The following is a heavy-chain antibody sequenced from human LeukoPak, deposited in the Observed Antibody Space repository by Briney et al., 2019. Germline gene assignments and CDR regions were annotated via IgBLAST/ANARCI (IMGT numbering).Heavy chain of an antibody. J-gene: IGHJ4*02. CDR3: ARDRRGEIRYFDWGAFDY. CDR2: INPHTGDT. D-gene: IGHD3-9*01. V-gene: IGHV1-2*02. CDR1: GYTFTGYY. Sequence: ASVKVSCKASGYTFTGYYIHWVRQAPGQGLEWLGWINPHTGDTYHAQKFQGRVTMTSDASVNTAYMQLSRLKSDDTAIYYCARDRRGEIRYFDWGAFDYWGQGTLVTVSS.